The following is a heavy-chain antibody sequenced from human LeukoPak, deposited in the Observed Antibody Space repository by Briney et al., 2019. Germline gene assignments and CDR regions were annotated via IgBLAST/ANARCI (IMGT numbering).Heavy chain of an antibody. D-gene: IGHD1-26*01. V-gene: IGHV4-38-2*02. J-gene: IGHJ4*02. Sequence: PSETLSLTCTVSGDSISSSYYWGWIRQPPGKGLEWIGSIYHSGITYYNPSLKSRVTISVDTSKSQFSLKLSSVTAADTAVYYCARLNYYGFDYWGQGTLVTFSS. CDR1: GDSISSSYY. CDR2: IYHSGIT. CDR3: ARLNYYGFDY.